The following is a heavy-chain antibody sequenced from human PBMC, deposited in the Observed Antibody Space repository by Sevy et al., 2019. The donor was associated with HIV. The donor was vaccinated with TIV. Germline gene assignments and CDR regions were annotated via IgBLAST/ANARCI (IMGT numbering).Heavy chain of an antibody. V-gene: IGHV3-23*01. D-gene: IGHD3-22*01. CDR3: AGGRYVSSGSFDAFDI. J-gene: IGHJ3*02. Sequence: GGSLRLSCAASGFTFSSYAMNWVRQAPGKGLEWVSSIFGDGDITYYADSVKGRFTISRDKSKNTLYLQMHSLRAEDSAVYYCAGGRYVSSGSFDAFDIWGQGTMVTVSS. CDR1: GFTFSSYA. CDR2: IFGDGDIT.